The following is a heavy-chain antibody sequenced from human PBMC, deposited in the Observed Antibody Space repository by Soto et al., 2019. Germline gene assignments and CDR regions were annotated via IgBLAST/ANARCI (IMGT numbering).Heavy chain of an antibody. CDR2: FTRSGNT. D-gene: IGHD3-10*01. CDR1: GFTFSNYA. CDR3: AREFAPGSPNYDY. J-gene: IGHJ4*02. Sequence: GGSLRLSCAASGFTFSNYAMSWVRQAPGKGLEWVSTFTRSGNTYYADSVKGRFTISRDNSKNTLYLQMDSLRAEDAAVYYCAREFAPGSPNYDYWGLGTLVTVSS. V-gene: IGHV3-23*01.